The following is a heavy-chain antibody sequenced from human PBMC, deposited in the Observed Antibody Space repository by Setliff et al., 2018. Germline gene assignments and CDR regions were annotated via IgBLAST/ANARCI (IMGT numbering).Heavy chain of an antibody. CDR3: ARGNYYGSSGYSVDY. CDR2: IIPIFGTA. J-gene: IGHJ4*02. V-gene: IGHV1-69*05. CDR1: GGTFSSYA. D-gene: IGHD3-22*01. Sequence: SVKVSCKASGGTFSSYAISWVRQAPGQGLEWMGGIIPIFGTANYAQKFQGRVTITTDESTSTAYMELSSLRSEDTAVYYCARGNYYGSSGYSVDYWGQGTLVTVSS.